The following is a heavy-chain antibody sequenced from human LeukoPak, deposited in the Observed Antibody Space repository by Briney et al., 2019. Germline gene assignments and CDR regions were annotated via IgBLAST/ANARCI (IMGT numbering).Heavy chain of an antibody. CDR1: GGSISSGGYS. CDR2: IYHSGST. Sequence: KASETLSLTCVVSGGSISSGGYSWSWIRQPPGKGLEWIGYIYHSGSTYYNPSLKSRVTISVDRSKNQFSLKLSSVTAADTAVYYCARGDSGSYRWFDPWGQGTLVTVSS. CDR3: ARGDSGSYRWFDP. D-gene: IGHD3-10*01. J-gene: IGHJ5*02. V-gene: IGHV4-30-2*01.